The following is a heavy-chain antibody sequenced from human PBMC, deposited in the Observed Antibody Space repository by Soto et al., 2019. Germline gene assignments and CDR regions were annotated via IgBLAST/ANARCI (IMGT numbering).Heavy chain of an antibody. CDR3: ARHGSY. V-gene: IGHV4-39*01. CDR1: GVSISDTSYD. Sequence: SETLTLTCNFSGVSISDTSYDWGWIRQPPGKGLEWIGTIYFSGTTFYNPSLKSRLTISVDTSKNQFSLRLRSVTAADTAVYYCARHGSYWGQGTMVTVSS. CDR2: IYFSGTT. J-gene: IGHJ4*02.